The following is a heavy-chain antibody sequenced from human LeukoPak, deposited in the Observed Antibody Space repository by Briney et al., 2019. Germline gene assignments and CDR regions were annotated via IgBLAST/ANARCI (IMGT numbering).Heavy chain of an antibody. CDR2: IYPRDSRT. CDR3: ALYFDTYYFDY. Sequence: GESLKISCKGSGYSFSSYWIAWVRQMPGKGLEWMGIIYPRDSRTTYSPSFQGQVTISADKSISTAYLQWNSLKASDTAMYYCALYFDTYYFDYWGQGTLVTVSS. J-gene: IGHJ4*02. V-gene: IGHV5-51*01. CDR1: GYSFSSYW. D-gene: IGHD2-2*02.